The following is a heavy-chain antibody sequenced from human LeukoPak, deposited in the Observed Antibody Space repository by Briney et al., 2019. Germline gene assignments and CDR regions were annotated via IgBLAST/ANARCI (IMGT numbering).Heavy chain of an antibody. J-gene: IGHJ6*03. V-gene: IGHV3-66*01. CDR2: IYSGGST. CDR3: ARDYYDPPYYYYMDV. Sequence: PGGSLRLSCAASGFTVSSNYMSWVRQAPGKGLEWVSVIYSGGSTYYADSVKGRFTISRDNSKNTLYLQMNSLRAEDTAVYYCARDYYDPPYYYYMDVWGKGTTVTISS. CDR1: GFTVSSNY. D-gene: IGHD3-22*01.